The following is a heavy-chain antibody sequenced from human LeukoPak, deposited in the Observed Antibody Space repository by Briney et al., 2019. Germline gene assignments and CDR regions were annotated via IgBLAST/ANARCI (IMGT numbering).Heavy chain of an antibody. J-gene: IGHJ6*02. D-gene: IGHD3-3*01. CDR3: AKIMRRITIRDGMDV. V-gene: IGHV3-30*18. CDR2: ISYDGSNK. CDR1: GFTFSSYG. Sequence: GGSLRLSCAASGFTFSSYGMHWVRQAPGKGLEGVAVISYDGSNKYYADSVKGRFTISRDNSKNTLYLQMTSLRAEDTAVYYCAKIMRRITIRDGMDVWGQGTTVTVSS.